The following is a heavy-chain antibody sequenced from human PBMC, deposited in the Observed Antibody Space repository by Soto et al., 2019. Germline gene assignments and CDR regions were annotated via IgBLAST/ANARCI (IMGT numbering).Heavy chain of an antibody. CDR3: GKDPPFPHTPPGMDV. Sequence: GVLRLSFAASGFAFSCYAMSWVRQAPGKGLEWVSAISGSGGSTYYADSVKGRFTISRDNSKNTLYLQMNSLRAEDTAVYDCGKDPPFPHTPPGMDVWGKGTPVPV. CDR1: GFAFSCYA. CDR2: ISGSGGST. J-gene: IGHJ6*03. V-gene: IGHV3-23*01.